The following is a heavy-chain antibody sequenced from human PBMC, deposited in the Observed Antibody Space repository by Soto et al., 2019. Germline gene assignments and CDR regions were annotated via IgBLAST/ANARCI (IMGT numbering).Heavy chain of an antibody. Sequence: GWSLRLSCAASGFTLSIYGMHGVRQATGKGLEWVAVKSYDGSNKYYADSVKGRFTISRDNSKNTLYLQMNSLRAEDTAVYYCAKDQYSSGWLAFDYWGQGTLVTVSS. CDR2: KSYDGSNK. CDR1: GFTLSIYG. CDR3: AKDQYSSGWLAFDY. V-gene: IGHV3-30*18. J-gene: IGHJ4*02. D-gene: IGHD6-19*01.